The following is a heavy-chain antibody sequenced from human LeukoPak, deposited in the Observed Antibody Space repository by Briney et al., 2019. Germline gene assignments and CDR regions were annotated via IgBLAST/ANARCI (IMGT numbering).Heavy chain of an antibody. D-gene: IGHD2-15*01. Sequence: ASVTVSFTAAGYTFTICDINWVRHAPGQGHELMGLINPSGDSTSYSQTFQGKGTMTSDISTSTDYMELRSLRSEDTAVYYCARDPTHCSGGSCYERWGAFDIWGQGTMVTVSS. J-gene: IGHJ3*02. CDR3: ARDPTHCSGGSCYERWGAFDI. CDR1: GYTFTICD. V-gene: IGHV1-46*01. CDR2: INPSGDST.